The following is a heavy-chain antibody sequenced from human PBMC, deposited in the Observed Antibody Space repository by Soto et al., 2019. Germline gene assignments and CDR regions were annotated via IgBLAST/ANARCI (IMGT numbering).Heavy chain of an antibody. Sequence: QVQLQESGPGLVKPSQTLSLTCTVSGGSISSGDYYWSWIRQPPGKGLEWIGYIYYSGSTYYTPSXKXXVTLSVAPSKNQSSLKLSSVTAADTAVYYCAVRIAARYFDYWGQGTLVTVSS. V-gene: IGHV4-30-4*01. CDR1: GGSISSGDYY. D-gene: IGHD6-6*01. CDR2: IYYSGST. J-gene: IGHJ4*02. CDR3: AVRIAARYFDY.